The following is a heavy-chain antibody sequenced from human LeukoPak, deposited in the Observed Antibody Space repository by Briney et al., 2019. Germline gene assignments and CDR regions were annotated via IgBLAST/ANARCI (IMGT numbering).Heavy chain of an antibody. CDR2: INPGDSDT. CDR3: ARHCGDKFVVGNWIDP. Sequence: GKSLQISCKGSGSSFTSYWIGCVRQMPGKGLEWMGIINPGDSDTRYSPYFPGQVTISDDKSISTAYLQWSSLKASDTAVYYCARHCGDKFVVGNWIDPWGQGTLVTVSS. J-gene: IGHJ5*02. CDR1: GSSFTSYW. V-gene: IGHV5-51*01. D-gene: IGHD2-15*01.